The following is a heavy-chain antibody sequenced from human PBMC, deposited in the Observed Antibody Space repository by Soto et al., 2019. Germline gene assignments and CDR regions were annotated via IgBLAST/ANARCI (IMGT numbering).Heavy chain of an antibody. Sequence: QVHLVQSGAEVKKPGSSVKVSCEASGGSFYNYAVTWLRQAPGQGLEWVGSIIPIFDKPNFPQKFQGRLTITADKSTSIAYMELNSLTSGDTAVYYCARRTGLAARLASPAYSGLDVWGQGTTVIVSS. D-gene: IGHD6-6*01. CDR3: ARRTGLAARLASPAYSGLDV. J-gene: IGHJ6*02. CDR1: GGSFYNYA. V-gene: IGHV1-69*06. CDR2: IIPIFDKP.